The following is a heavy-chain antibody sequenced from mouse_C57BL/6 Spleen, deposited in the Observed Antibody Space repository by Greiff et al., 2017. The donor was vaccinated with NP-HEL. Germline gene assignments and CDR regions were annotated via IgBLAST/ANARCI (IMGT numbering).Heavy chain of an antibody. CDR2: ISGGGGNT. CDR1: GFTFSSYT. V-gene: IGHV5-9*01. J-gene: IGHJ2*01. CDR3: ARGYGSSRGYYFDY. D-gene: IGHD1-1*01. Sequence: EVRLVESGGGLVKPGGSLKLSCAASGFTFSSYTMSWVRQTPEKRLEWVATISGGGGNTYYPDSVKGRFTISRDNAKNTLYLQMSSLRSEDTALYYCARGYGSSRGYYFDYWGQGTTLTVSS.